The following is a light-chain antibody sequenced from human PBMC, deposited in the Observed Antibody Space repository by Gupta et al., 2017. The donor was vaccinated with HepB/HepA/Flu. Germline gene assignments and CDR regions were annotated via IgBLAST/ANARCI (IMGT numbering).Light chain of an antibody. V-gene: IGKV3-15*01. CDR2: VAS. CDR1: QNVRRN. J-gene: IGKJ4*01. Sequence: EIVLTQSPGTLSLSPGERATLSCRASQNVRRNLAWYQQKPGQPPRLLMYVASTRASTVPARFSGTGSGTXFTLTIXSLQSEDFRVYFCQQDNDWPLSFGXGTKVEIK. CDR3: QQDNDWPLS.